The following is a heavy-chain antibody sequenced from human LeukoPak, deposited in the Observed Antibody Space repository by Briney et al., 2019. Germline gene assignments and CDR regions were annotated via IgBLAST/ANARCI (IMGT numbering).Heavy chain of an antibody. V-gene: IGHV1-8*01. CDR2: MNPNSGNT. CDR3: ARRKFGYDDAFDI. CDR1: GYTFTSYD. J-gene: IGHJ3*02. D-gene: IGHD5-12*01. Sequence: ASVKVSCKASGYTFTSYDINWVRQATGQGLEWMGWMNPNSGNTGYAQKFQGRVTMTRNTSIRTAYMELSSLRSEDTAVYYCARRKFGYDDAFDIWGQGTMVTVSS.